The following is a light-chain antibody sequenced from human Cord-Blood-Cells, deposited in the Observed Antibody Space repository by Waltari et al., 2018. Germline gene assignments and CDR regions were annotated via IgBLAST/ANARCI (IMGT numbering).Light chain of an antibody. J-gene: IGKJ1*01. CDR1: QSISSY. Sequence: DIKMTQSPSSLSASVGVRVTITCRASQSISSYLNWYQQKPGKAPKLLIYAASSLQSGVPSRFSGSGSGTDFTLTISSLQPEDFATYYCQQSYSQRTFGQGTKVEIK. V-gene: IGKV1-39*01. CDR3: QQSYSQRT. CDR2: AAS.